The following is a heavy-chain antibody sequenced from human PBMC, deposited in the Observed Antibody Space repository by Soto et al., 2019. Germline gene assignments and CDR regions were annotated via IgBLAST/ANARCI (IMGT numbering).Heavy chain of an antibody. CDR3: ARRDQNWFDP. CDR1: GGSISSSSHY. V-gene: IGHV4-39*01. Sequence: SETLSLTCTVSGGSISSSSHYWGWIRQPPGKGLEWIGSIFYSGSTNYTPSLKSRVTISVATSKNPFSRKLSSVTATDTAVYYCARRDQNWFDPWGQGTLVTVSS. CDR2: IFYSGST. J-gene: IGHJ5*02.